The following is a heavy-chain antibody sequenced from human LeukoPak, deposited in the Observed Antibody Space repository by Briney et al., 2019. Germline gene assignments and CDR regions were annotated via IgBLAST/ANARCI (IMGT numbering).Heavy chain of an antibody. Sequence: ASVKVSCKASGYTFTSYTIHWVRQAPGQRLEWMGWINAGNGNAKYSQKFQGRVTITRDTSASTAYMELSSLRSEDTAVYYCARSGGLTAVGDYWGQGTLVTVSS. J-gene: IGHJ4*02. CDR3: ARSGGLTAVGDY. D-gene: IGHD6-13*01. V-gene: IGHV1-3*01. CDR2: INAGNGNA. CDR1: GYTFTSYT.